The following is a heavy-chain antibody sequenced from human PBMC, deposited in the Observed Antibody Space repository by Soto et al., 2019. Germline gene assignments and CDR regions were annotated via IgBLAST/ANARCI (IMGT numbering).Heavy chain of an antibody. V-gene: IGHV3-23*01. CDR1: GFTLNIYA. J-gene: IGHJ6*02. D-gene: IGHD3-22*01. CDR2: ISARGEKT. CDR3: AKALPMYYYDSSGYSDYYYDMDV. Sequence: GGSLRLSCAASGFTLNIYAMNWVRHAPGKGLEWVSGISARGEKTYYADSVKGRFTISRGNSKNTVYLQMNSLRAKDTAVFYCAKALPMYYYDSSGYSDYYYDMDVWGQGTTVTVSS.